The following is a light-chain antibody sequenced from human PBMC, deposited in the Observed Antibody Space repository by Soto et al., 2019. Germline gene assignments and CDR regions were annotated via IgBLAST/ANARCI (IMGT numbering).Light chain of an antibody. CDR3: QQYNSYRIT. CDR2: DAS. Sequence: IQMPPYPSTLSASVGDRVTITFRASQSISSWLAWYQQKPGKAPKLLIYDASSLESGVPSRFSGSGSGTEFTLTISSLQPDDFATYYCQQYNSYRITFGQGTRLEIK. V-gene: IGKV1-5*01. CDR1: QSISSW. J-gene: IGKJ5*01.